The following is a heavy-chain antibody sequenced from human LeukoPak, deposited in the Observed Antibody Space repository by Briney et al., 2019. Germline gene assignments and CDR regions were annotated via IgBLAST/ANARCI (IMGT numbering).Heavy chain of an antibody. Sequence: PSETLSLTCAVYGGSFSGYYWSWIRQPPGKGLEWIGEINRSGSTNYNPSLKSRVTISVDTSKNQFSLKLSSVTAADTAVYHCARHGYSSGYYYAYWGQGTLVTVSS. CDR1: GGSFSGYY. CDR2: INRSGST. V-gene: IGHV4-34*01. D-gene: IGHD3-22*01. J-gene: IGHJ4*02. CDR3: ARHGYSSGYYYAY.